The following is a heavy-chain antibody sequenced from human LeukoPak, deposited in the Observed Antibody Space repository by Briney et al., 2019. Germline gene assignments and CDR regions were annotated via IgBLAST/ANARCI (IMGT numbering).Heavy chain of an antibody. CDR1: GYTFTGYY. J-gene: IGHJ6*03. Sequence: ASVKVSCKASGYTFTGYYMHWVRQAPGQGLEWMGWINTNTGNPTYAQGFTGRFVFSLDTSVSTAYLQISSLKAEDTAVYYCARSPYGDYESRFYYYYMDVWGKGTTVTVSS. D-gene: IGHD4-17*01. CDR3: ARSPYGDYESRFYYYYMDV. V-gene: IGHV7-4-1*02. CDR2: INTNTGNP.